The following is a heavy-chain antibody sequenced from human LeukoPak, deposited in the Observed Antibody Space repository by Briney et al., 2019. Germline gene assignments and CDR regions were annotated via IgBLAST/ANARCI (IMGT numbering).Heavy chain of an antibody. J-gene: IGHJ5*02. V-gene: IGHV3-21*01. Sequence: GRSLRLSCAASGFTFSSYSMNWVRQAPGKGLEWVSSISSSSSYIYYADSVKGRFTISRDNAKNSLYLQMNSLRAEDTAVYYCARGILPIVVVPAATFEPWGQGTLVTVSS. D-gene: IGHD2-2*01. CDR2: ISSSSSYI. CDR1: GFTFSSYS. CDR3: ARGILPIVVVPAATFEP.